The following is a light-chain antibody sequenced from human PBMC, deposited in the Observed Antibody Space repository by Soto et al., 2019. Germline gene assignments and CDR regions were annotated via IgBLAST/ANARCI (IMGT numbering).Light chain of an antibody. V-gene: IGLV2-23*01. CDR1: TSFVGTYNF. CDR2: EGT. Sequence: QSDLTQPASASGSPGQSITIACAGTTSFVGTYNFVSWYQQHPGKAPQLLIYEGTKRPSGVSNRFSGSTSGSTASLTISGLQAEDEADYYCCSYVGANIYVFGTGTKVTVL. CDR3: CSYVGANIYV. J-gene: IGLJ1*01.